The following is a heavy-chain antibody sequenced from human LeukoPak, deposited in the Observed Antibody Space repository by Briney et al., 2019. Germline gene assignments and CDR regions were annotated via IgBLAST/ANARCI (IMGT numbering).Heavy chain of an antibody. CDR3: ARAIGDDYGDYFDY. J-gene: IGHJ4*02. CDR1: GGSVSSGSYY. D-gene: IGHD4-17*01. Sequence: SETLSLTCTVSGGSVSSGSYYWSWIRQPPGKGLEWIGYIYHSGSTYYNPSLKSRVTISVDRSKNQFPLKLSSVTAADTAVYYCARAIGDDYGDYFDYWGQGTLVTVSS. CDR2: IYHSGST. V-gene: IGHV4-30-2*01.